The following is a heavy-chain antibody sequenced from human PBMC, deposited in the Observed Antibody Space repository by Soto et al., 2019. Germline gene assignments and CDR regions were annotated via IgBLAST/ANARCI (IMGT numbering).Heavy chain of an antibody. CDR2: IYYSGST. J-gene: IGHJ4*02. CDR1: GGSISSGGYY. D-gene: IGHD3-10*01. V-gene: IGHV4-31*03. CDR3: AREFGGGFDSDY. Sequence: SETLSLTCTVSGGSISSGGYYWSWIRQHPGKGLEWIGYIYYSGSTYYNPSLKSRVTISVDTSKNQFSLKLSSVTAADTAVYYCAREFGGGFDSDYWGQGTLVTVSS.